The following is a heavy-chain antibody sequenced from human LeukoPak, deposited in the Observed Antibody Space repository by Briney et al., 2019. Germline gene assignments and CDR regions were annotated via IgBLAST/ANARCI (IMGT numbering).Heavy chain of an antibody. CDR3: ARDDYGDYVGGSDAFDI. D-gene: IGHD4-17*01. Sequence: PGGSLRLSCAASGFTFSSYSMNWVRQAPGKGLEWVSSISSSSSYIYYADSVKGRFTISRDNAKNSLHLQMNSLRAEDTAVYYCARDDYGDYVGGSDAFDIWGQGTMVTVSS. CDR2: ISSSSSYI. V-gene: IGHV3-21*01. CDR1: GFTFSSYS. J-gene: IGHJ3*02.